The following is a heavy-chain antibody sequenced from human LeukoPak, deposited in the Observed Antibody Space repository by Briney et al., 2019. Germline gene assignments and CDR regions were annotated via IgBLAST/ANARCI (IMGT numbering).Heavy chain of an antibody. Sequence: SETLSLTCTVSGGSISSYYWSWIRQPPGKGLEWIGYIYYSGSTNYNPSLKSRVTISVDTSKNQFSLKLSSVTAADTAVYYCARARLWGSSGYYSYAFDIWGQGTMVTVSS. V-gene: IGHV4-59*01. CDR2: IYYSGST. CDR1: GGSISSYY. D-gene: IGHD3-22*01. CDR3: ARARLWGSSGYYSYAFDI. J-gene: IGHJ3*02.